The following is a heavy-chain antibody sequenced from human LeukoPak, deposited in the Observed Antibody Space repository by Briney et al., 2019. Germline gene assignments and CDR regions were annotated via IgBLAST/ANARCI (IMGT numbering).Heavy chain of an antibody. Sequence: GGSLRLSCAASGFTFSSYAMHWVRQAPGKGLEWVSVISSSGGTTYYSDSVKGRFIISRGNSKNTLYLQMNSLRAEDTAVYYCAKAGIAVPATPEYCGQGTQVTVSS. J-gene: IGHJ4*02. CDR1: GFTFSSYA. CDR3: AKAGIAVPATPEY. D-gene: IGHD6-19*01. CDR2: ISSSGGTT. V-gene: IGHV3-23*01.